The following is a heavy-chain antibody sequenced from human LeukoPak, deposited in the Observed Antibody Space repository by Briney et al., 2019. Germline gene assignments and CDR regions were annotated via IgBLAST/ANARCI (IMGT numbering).Heavy chain of an antibody. Sequence: PSETLSLTCTVSGASISTYFWSWIRQPAGKRMEWIGRVYASATTYHNPSLRSRVTLSIDTSKNQFSLSLNSVTAADTAVYYCAKTHCGGGSCDKFDSWGQGILVTVSS. CDR3: AKTHCGGGSCDKFDS. J-gene: IGHJ5*01. D-gene: IGHD2-21*01. V-gene: IGHV4-4*07. CDR2: VYASATT. CDR1: GASISTYF.